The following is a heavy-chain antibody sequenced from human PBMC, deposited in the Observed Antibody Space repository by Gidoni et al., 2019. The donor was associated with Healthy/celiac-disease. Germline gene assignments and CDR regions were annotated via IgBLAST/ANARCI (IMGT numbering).Heavy chain of an antibody. D-gene: IGHD3-9*01. CDR2: IIPIFGTA. Sequence: QVQLVQSGAEVKKPGSSVKVSCKASGGTFSSYAISWVRQAPGQGLEWMGGIIPIFGTANYAQKFQGRVTITADESTSTAYMELSSLRSEDTAVYYCARSIVLRYFDWLLSSYFDYWGQGTLVTVSS. CDR3: ARSIVLRYFDWLLSSYFDY. V-gene: IGHV1-69*01. CDR1: GGTFSSYA. J-gene: IGHJ4*02.